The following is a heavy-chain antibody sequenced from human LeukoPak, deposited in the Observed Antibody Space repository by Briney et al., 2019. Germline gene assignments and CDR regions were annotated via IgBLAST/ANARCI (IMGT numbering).Heavy chain of an antibody. Sequence: ASVKVSCKASGYTFTSYGISWVRQAPGRGLEWMGWISAYNGNTNYVQKLQGRVTMTTDTSTSTAYMELRSLRSDDTAVYYCASVQLERLYNWFDPWGQGTLVTVSS. D-gene: IGHD1-1*01. CDR3: ASVQLERLYNWFDP. J-gene: IGHJ5*02. CDR2: ISAYNGNT. CDR1: GYTFTSYG. V-gene: IGHV1-18*01.